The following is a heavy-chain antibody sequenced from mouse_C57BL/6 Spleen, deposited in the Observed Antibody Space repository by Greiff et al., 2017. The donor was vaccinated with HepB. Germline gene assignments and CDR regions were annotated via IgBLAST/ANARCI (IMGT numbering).Heavy chain of an antibody. Sequence: EVQLQQSGPGLVKPSQSLSLTCSVTGYSITSGYYWNWIRQSPGNKLEWMGYISYDGSNNYNPSLKNRISITRDTSKNQFFLKLNSVTTEDTATYYCARGLGNYYAMDYWGQGTSVTVSS. CDR1: GYSITSGYY. V-gene: IGHV3-6*01. CDR3: ARGLGNYYAMDY. J-gene: IGHJ4*01. D-gene: IGHD2-1*01. CDR2: ISYDGSN.